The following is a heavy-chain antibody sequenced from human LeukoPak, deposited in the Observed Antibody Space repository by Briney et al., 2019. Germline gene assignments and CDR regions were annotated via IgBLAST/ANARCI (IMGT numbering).Heavy chain of an antibody. CDR3: AGEYSSSSPGFDY. D-gene: IGHD6-6*01. J-gene: IGHJ4*02. Sequence: PGGSLRLSCAASGFTFSSYAMHWVRQAPGKGLEWVAVISYDGSNKYYADSVKGRFTISRDNAKNSLYLQMNSLRAEDTAVYYCAGEYSSSSPGFDYWGQGTLVTVSS. CDR1: GFTFSSYA. V-gene: IGHV3-30-3*01. CDR2: ISYDGSNK.